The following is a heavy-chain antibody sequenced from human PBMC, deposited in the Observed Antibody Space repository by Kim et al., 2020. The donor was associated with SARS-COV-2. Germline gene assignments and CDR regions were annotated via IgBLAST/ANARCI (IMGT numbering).Heavy chain of an antibody. J-gene: IGHJ6*02. Sequence: GGSLRLSCAASGLTFSNYAMSWVRQAPGKGLEWVSAISGSGGSTYYADSVKGRFTISRDNSKNTLYLQMNSLRAEDTAVYYCAKPYCSSTSCRSLYGMDVWGQGTTVTVSS. D-gene: IGHD2-2*01. CDR2: ISGSGGST. CDR1: GLTFSNYA. V-gene: IGHV3-23*01. CDR3: AKPYCSSTSCRSLYGMDV.